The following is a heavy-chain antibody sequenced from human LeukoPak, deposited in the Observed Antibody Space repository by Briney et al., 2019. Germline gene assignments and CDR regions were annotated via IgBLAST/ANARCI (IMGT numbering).Heavy chain of an antibody. CDR1: GGSFSGYY. D-gene: IGHD2-15*01. Sequence: SETLSLTCAVYGGSFSGYYWSWIRQPPGKGLEWIGEINHSGSTNYNLSLKSRVTISVDTSKNQFSLKLSSVTAADTAVYYCARGPWKSGGSCYSYWGQGTLLTVSS. CDR2: INHSGST. J-gene: IGHJ4*02. CDR3: ARGPWKSGGSCYSY. V-gene: IGHV4-34*01.